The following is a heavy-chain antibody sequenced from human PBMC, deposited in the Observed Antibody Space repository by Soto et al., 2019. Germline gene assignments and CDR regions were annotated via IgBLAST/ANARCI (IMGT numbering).Heavy chain of an antibody. V-gene: IGHV4-30-4*01. CDR1: GGSISSGDYY. Sequence: QVQLQESGPGLVKPSQTLSLTCTVSGGSISSGDYYWSWIRQPPGKGLEWIGYIYYSGSTYYNPSLKSRVTISVDTSKNQFSLKLSSVTAADTAVYYCARSRRTFTVTNYFDYWGQGTLVTVSS. J-gene: IGHJ4*02. D-gene: IGHD4-17*01. CDR3: ARSRRTFTVTNYFDY. CDR2: IYYSGST.